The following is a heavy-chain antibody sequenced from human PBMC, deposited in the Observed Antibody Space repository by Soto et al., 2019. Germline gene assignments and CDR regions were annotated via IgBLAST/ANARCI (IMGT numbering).Heavy chain of an antibody. V-gene: IGHV1-18*01. CDR1: GYTFTSYG. CDR3: VVTGYSSGWYYFDY. Sequence: ASVKVSCKASGYTFTSYGISWVRQAPGQGLEWMGWISAYNGNTNYAQKLQGRVTMTRDTSTSTVYMELSSLRSEDTAVYYCVVTGYSSGWYYFDYWGQGTLVTVSS. CDR2: ISAYNGNT. J-gene: IGHJ4*02. D-gene: IGHD6-19*01.